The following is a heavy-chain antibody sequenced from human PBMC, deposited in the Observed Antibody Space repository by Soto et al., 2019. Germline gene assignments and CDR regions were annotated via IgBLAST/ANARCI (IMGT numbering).Heavy chain of an antibody. CDR1: GFTFSSYS. D-gene: IGHD6-13*01. V-gene: IGHV3-48*04. CDR3: ARDVVAAAGTGNY. J-gene: IGHJ4*02. CDR2: ISSSSNTI. Sequence: GGSLRLSCAASGFTFSSYSMNWVRQAPGKGLEWVSYISSSSNTIYYADSVKGRFTISRDNAKNSLYLQMNSLRAEDTAVYYCARDVVAAAGTGNYWGQGTLVTVSS.